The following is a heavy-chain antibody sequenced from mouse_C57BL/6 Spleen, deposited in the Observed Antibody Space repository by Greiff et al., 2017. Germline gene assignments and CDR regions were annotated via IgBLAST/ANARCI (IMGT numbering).Heavy chain of an antibody. V-gene: IGHV1-61*01. CDR2: IYPSDSET. D-gene: IGHD2-3*01. J-gene: IGHJ4*01. CDR1: GYTFTSYW. Sequence: QVQLQQPGAELVRPGSSVKLSCKASGYTFTSYWMDWVKQRPGQGLEWIGNIYPSDSETHYNQKFKDKATLTVDKSSSTAYMQLSSLTSEDSAVYYCAREEGWLDAMDYWGQGTSVTVSS. CDR3: AREEGWLDAMDY.